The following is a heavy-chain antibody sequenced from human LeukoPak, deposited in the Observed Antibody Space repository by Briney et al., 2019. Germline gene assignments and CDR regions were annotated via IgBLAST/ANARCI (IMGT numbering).Heavy chain of an antibody. V-gene: IGHV3-30*03. CDR2: ISYDGSNK. Sequence: GRSLRLSCAASGFTFSSYGMHWVRQAPGKGLEWVAVISYDGSNKYYADSVKGRFTISRDNSKNTLYLQMNSLRAEDTAVYYCARHSSYYDFWSGYYTSNWFDPWGQGTLVTVSS. J-gene: IGHJ5*02. CDR3: ARHSSYYDFWSGYYTSNWFDP. CDR1: GFTFSSYG. D-gene: IGHD3-3*01.